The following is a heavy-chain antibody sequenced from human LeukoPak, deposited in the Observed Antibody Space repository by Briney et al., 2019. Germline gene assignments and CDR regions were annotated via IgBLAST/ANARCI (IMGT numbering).Heavy chain of an antibody. CDR2: ISSSGSTI. Sequence: GGSLRLSCAASGFTFSSYEMNWVRQAPGKGLEWVSNISSSGSTIYYADSVKGRFTISRDNAKNSLYLQMNSLRAEDTAVYYCARSWDARLNFDYWGQGTLVTVSS. CDR1: GFTFSSYE. J-gene: IGHJ4*02. V-gene: IGHV3-48*03. D-gene: IGHD1-26*01. CDR3: ARSWDARLNFDY.